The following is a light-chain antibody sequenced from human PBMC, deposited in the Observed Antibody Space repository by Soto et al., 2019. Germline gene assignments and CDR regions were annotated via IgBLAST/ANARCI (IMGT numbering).Light chain of an antibody. CDR2: GAS. J-gene: IGKJ1*01. Sequence: ETELTQSPGTLSLSPGQRATLSCRASQSVSSSYLAWYQQKPGQAPRLLIYGASSRATGIPDRFSGSGSGTELTLTISRLEPEDFAVYYCQQYGSSPQTFGQGTKVEIK. CDR3: QQYGSSPQT. V-gene: IGKV3-20*01. CDR1: QSVSSSY.